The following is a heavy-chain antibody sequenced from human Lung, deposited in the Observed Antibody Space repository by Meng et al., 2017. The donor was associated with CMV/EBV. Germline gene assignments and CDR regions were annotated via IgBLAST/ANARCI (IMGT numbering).Heavy chain of an antibody. J-gene: IGHJ5*02. V-gene: IGHV3-30*03. CDR3: ARGVGFDP. Sequence: GGVQPGRSLSFSCAASGFPLSSYGMHWVRQAPGKGLEWVAVISYDGSNKYYADSVKGRFTISRDNSKNTLYLEMNSLRDEDTAVYYCARGVGFDPWGQGTLVTVSS. CDR1: GFPLSSYG. CDR2: ISYDGSNK. D-gene: IGHD2-15*01.